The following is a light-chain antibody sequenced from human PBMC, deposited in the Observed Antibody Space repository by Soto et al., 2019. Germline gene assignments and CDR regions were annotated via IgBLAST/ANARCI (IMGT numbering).Light chain of an antibody. J-gene: IGLJ1*01. CDR3: SSYGGSHNYV. Sequence: QSALSQPPSASGSPGQSVTISCTGTSSDVGGYDYVSWYQQHPGKAPKLMIYEVTKRPSGVPDRFSGSKSGYTASLTVSGLQAEDEADYCCSSYGGSHNYVFGTGTQLTVL. CDR1: SSDVGGYDY. V-gene: IGLV2-8*01. CDR2: EVT.